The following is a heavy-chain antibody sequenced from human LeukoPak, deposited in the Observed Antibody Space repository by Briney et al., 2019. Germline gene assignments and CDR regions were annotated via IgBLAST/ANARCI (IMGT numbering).Heavy chain of an antibody. CDR3: AKSLKQTMATILDY. D-gene: IGHD5-24*01. CDR1: GFTFSSYA. V-gene: IGHV3-23*01. J-gene: IGHJ4*02. CDR2: ISGSGGST. Sequence: PGGSLRLSCAASGFTFSSYAMHWVRQAPGKGLEWVAAISGSGGSTYYADSVKGRFTISRDNSKNTLYLQMNSLRAEDTAVYYCAKSLKQTMATILDYWGQGTLVTVSS.